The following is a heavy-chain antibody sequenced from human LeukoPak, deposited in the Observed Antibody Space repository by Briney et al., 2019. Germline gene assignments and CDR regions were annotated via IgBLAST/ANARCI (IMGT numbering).Heavy chain of an antibody. CDR2: INHSGST. Sequence: PSETLSLTCAVYGGSFSGYYWSWIRQPPGKGLEWIGEINHSGSTNYNPSLKSRVTISVDTSKNQFSLKLSSVTAADTAVYYCARGPCSSTSCSFNWFDSWGQGTLVTVSS. CDR1: GGSFSGYY. V-gene: IGHV4-34*01. J-gene: IGHJ5*01. D-gene: IGHD2-2*01. CDR3: ARGPCSSTSCSFNWFDS.